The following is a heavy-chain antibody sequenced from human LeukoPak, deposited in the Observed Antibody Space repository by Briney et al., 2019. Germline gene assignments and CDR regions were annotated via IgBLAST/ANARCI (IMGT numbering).Heavy chain of an antibody. CDR1: GFTFSSYW. D-gene: IGHD1-26*01. J-gene: IGHJ4*02. Sequence: AGGSLRLSCAASGFTFSSYWMHWGRQAPGKGLVWVSRINTDGSSTSYADSVKGRFTISRDNAKNTLYLQMNSLRAEDTAVYYCARGWELLPPDYWGQGTLVTVSS. CDR3: ARGWELLPPDY. V-gene: IGHV3-74*01. CDR2: INTDGSST.